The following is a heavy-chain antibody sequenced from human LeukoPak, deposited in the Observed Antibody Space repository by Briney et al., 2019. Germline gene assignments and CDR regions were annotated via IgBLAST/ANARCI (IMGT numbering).Heavy chain of an antibody. CDR3: AKDIATGNRLYYFDY. Sequence: GRSLRLSCAASGSTFDDYAMHWVRQAPGKGLEWVSGISWNSGSIGYADSVKGRFTISRDNAKNSLYLQMNSLRAEDTALYYCAKDIATGNRLYYFDYWGQGTLVTVSS. CDR1: GSTFDDYA. D-gene: IGHD1-14*01. V-gene: IGHV3-9*01. CDR2: ISWNSGSI. J-gene: IGHJ4*02.